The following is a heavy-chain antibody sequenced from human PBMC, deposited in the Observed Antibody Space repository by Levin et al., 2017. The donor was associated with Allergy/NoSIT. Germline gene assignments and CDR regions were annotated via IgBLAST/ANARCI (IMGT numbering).Heavy chain of an antibody. CDR1: GFTFSSYW. Sequence: GGSLRLSCVASGFTFSSYWMSWVRQAPGKGLEWVANIKEDGGEKYNVDSVKGRFTISRDNSKDSVYLQMNSLRAEDTAVYYCARVDFWFGRDGYTETEMFDYWGQGTLVTVSS. D-gene: IGHD3/OR15-3a*01. J-gene: IGHJ4*02. CDR2: IKEDGGEK. CDR3: ARVDFWFGRDGYTETEMFDY. V-gene: IGHV3-7*01.